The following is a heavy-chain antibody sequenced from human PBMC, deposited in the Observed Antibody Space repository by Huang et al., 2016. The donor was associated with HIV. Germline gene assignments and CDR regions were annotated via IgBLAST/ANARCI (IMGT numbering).Heavy chain of an antibody. J-gene: IGHJ6*03. V-gene: IGHV4-39*01. Sequence: QLQLQESGPGPVKPSATLSLTCSVSGGSISGSRYYWGWIRQPPGKGLEWIGSIYYSGDSHYSPSLTSRVTISVDTSKNQFSLKLSSVPAADTAVYYCARGQSGPSQWLASLGNYYYYMDVWGKGTTVTVSS. CDR3: ARGQSGPSQWLASLGNYYYYMDV. D-gene: IGHD6-19*01. CDR2: IYYSGDS. CDR1: GGSISGSRYY.